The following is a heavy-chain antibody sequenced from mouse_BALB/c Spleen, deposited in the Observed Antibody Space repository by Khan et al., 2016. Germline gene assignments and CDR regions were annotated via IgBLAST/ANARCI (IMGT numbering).Heavy chain of an antibody. CDR1: GYSITSDYA. CDR3: AFYGNYRYFDV. J-gene: IGHJ1*01. CDR2: ISYSGST. V-gene: IGHV3-2*02. Sequence: EVQLQESGPGLVKPSQSPSLTCTVTGYSITSDYAWNWIRQFPGNKLEWMGYISYSGSTSYNPSLKSRISITRDTSKNQFFLQLNSVTTEDTATYYCAFYGNYRYFDVWGAGTTVTVSS. D-gene: IGHD2-1*01.